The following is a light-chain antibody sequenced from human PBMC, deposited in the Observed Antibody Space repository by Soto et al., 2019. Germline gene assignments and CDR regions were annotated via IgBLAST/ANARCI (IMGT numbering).Light chain of an antibody. J-gene: IGKJ5*01. Sequence: EIMLTQSPATLSLSPGERATLSCRASQSVSSYLAWYQQKPGQAPRLLIYDASNRATGIPARFSGSGSGTDFTLTINSLEPEDFAVYYCQQRDSWPITFGQGTRLEI. CDR1: QSVSSY. CDR3: QQRDSWPIT. V-gene: IGKV3-11*01. CDR2: DAS.